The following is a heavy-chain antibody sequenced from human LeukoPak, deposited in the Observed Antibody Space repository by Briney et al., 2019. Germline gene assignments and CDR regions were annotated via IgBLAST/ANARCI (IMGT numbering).Heavy chain of an antibody. D-gene: IGHD3-9*01. J-gene: IGHJ4*02. Sequence: PGGSLRLSCAASGFTFSSYAMSWVRQAPGKGLEWVSAISGSGGSTYYADSVKGRFTISRDISKNTLYLQMNSLRPEDTAVYYCARVEDYDILTGFDYWGQGTLVTVSS. CDR1: GFTFSSYA. V-gene: IGHV3-23*01. CDR2: ISGSGGST. CDR3: ARVEDYDILTGFDY.